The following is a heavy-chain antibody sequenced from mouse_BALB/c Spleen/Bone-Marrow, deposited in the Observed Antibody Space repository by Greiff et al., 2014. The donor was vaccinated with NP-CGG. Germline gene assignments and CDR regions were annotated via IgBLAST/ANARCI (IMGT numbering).Heavy chain of an antibody. Sequence: QVQLKESGAELARPGASVKMSCKASGYTFTSYTMHWAKQRPGQGLEWIGYINPSSGYTNYNQKFKDKATLTADKSSSTAYMQLSSLTSEDSAVYYCARYRYDWYFDVWGAGTTVTVSS. CDR1: GYTFTSYT. CDR3: ARYRYDWYFDV. J-gene: IGHJ1*01. CDR2: INPSSGYT. D-gene: IGHD2-14*01. V-gene: IGHV1-4*01.